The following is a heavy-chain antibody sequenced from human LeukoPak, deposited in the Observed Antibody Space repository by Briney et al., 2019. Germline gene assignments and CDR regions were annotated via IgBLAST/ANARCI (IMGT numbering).Heavy chain of an antibody. CDR2: IYPGGSDT. V-gene: IGHV5-51*01. CDR1: RYSLTSYW. Sequence: GVSVPSDSQGYRYSLTSYWIGCTRSVTVKGMAWMGIIYPGGSDTRYSPSLQGQVTISADKSISTAYLQWSSLKASDTAMYYCARQGYYYDSSGLYYFDCWGQGTLVTVSS. J-gene: IGHJ4*02. CDR3: ARQGYYYDSSGLYYFDC. D-gene: IGHD3-22*01.